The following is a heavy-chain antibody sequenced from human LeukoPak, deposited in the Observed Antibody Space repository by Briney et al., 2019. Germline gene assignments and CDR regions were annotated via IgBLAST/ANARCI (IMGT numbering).Heavy chain of an antibody. J-gene: IGHJ4*02. CDR2: IKQDGSKK. Sequence: GGSLRLSCVASGFPFSSYWMTWVRQAPGKGLEWVANIKQDGSKKSYVDSVKGRFTISRDNAKNSLYLQMNSLRAEDTAIYYCTRVGYIDEGIDYWGQGTLVTASS. D-gene: IGHD5-24*01. V-gene: IGHV3-7*04. CDR3: TRVGYIDEGIDY. CDR1: GFPFSSYW.